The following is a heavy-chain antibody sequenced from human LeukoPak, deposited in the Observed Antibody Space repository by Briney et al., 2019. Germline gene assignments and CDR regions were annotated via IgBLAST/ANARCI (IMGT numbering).Heavy chain of an antibody. CDR1: GYTFTSYD. V-gene: IGHV1-18*01. CDR3: ARHRGGYYYYYMDV. J-gene: IGHJ6*03. Sequence: ASVKVSCKASGYTFTSYDISWVRQAPGQGLEWMGWISAYNGNTNYAQKLQGRVTMTTDTSTSTAYMELRSLGSDDTAVFYCARHRGGYYYYYMDVWGKGTTVTISS. CDR2: ISAYNGNT. D-gene: IGHD3-10*01.